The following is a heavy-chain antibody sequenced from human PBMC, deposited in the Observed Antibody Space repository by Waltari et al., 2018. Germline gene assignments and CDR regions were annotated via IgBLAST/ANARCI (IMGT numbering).Heavy chain of an antibody. CDR1: GYIFTTYG. D-gene: IGHD1-26*01. J-gene: IGHJ4*02. V-gene: IGHV7-4-1*02. CDR3: ARGGGTFSKPQYFDS. CDR2: INTNTGNP. Sequence: QVQLVQSGSVVKKPGASVKVSCKASGYIFTTYGINWVRQAPGQGLEWMGWINTNTGNPMYVQGFTGRYVFSLDTSVRTAYLQISSLKAEDSGIYYCARGGGTFSKPQYFDSWGQGTRVTVSS.